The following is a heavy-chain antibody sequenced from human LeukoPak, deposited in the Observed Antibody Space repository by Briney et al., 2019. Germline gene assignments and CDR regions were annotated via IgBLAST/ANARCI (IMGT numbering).Heavy chain of an antibody. CDR3: AKDKTSYSSGRGVSD. J-gene: IGHJ4*02. CDR1: GFTFGSYA. D-gene: IGHD6-19*01. V-gene: IGHV3-23*01. CDR2: ISGGGGNT. Sequence: GGSLRLSCAASGFTFGSYAMNWVRQAPGRGLEWVSAISGGGGNTYHADSVKGRFTISRDNSKNTLYLQMNSLRAEDTAVYYCAKDKTSYSSGRGVSDWGQGTLVTVSS.